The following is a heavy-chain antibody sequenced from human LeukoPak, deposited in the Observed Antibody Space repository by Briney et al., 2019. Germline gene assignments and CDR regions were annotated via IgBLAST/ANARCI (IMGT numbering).Heavy chain of an antibody. Sequence: SETLSLTCTVSGGSISSYYWSWIRQPAGKGLEWIGRIYTSGSTNYNPSLKSRVTMSVDTSKNQFSLKLSSVTAADTAVYYCARVGVRGNWFDPWGQETLVTVSS. CDR3: ARVGVRGNWFDP. J-gene: IGHJ5*02. V-gene: IGHV4-4*07. CDR2: IYTSGST. CDR1: GGSISSYY.